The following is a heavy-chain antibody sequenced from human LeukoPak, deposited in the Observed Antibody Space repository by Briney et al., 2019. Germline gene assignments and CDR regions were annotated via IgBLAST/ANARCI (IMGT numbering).Heavy chain of an antibody. CDR3: VKECLVIINYYFDY. CDR2: ISSTGGST. V-gene: IGHV3-64D*06. Sequence: GRSLRLSCAASGFTFSSYYVHWVRQAPGKGLEYVSVISSTGGSTYYADSVKGRFTVSRDNSKNTLYLQMSSLRAEDTAVYYCVKECLVIINYYFDYWGQGTLVTVSS. D-gene: IGHD3-22*01. J-gene: IGHJ4*02. CDR1: GFTFSSYY.